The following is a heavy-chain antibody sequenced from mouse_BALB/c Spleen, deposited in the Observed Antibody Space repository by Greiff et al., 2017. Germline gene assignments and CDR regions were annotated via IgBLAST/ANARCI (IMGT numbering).Heavy chain of an antibody. Sequence: QVQLQQSGAELAKPGASVKMSCKASGYTFTSYWMHWVKQRPGQGLEWIGYINPSTGYTEYNQKFKDKATLTADKSSSTAYMQLSSLTSEDSAVYYCARYYGNYEDAMDYWGQGTSVTVSS. V-gene: IGHV1-7*01. D-gene: IGHD2-1*01. CDR2: INPSTGYT. CDR3: ARYYGNYEDAMDY. CDR1: GYTFTSYW. J-gene: IGHJ4*01.